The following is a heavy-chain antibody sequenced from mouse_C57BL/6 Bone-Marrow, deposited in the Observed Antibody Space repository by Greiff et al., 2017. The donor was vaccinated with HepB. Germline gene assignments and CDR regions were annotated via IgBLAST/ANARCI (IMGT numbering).Heavy chain of an antibody. V-gene: IGHV5-15*01. CDR1: GFTFSDYG. J-gene: IGHJ1*03. CDR2: ISNLAYSI. CDR3: ARPGPLLWYFDV. Sequence: EVHLVESGGGLVQPGGSLKLSCAASGFTFSDYGMAWVRQAPRKGPEWVAFISNLAYSIYYADTVTGRFTISRENAKNTLYLEMSSLRSEDTAMYYCARPGPLLWYFDVWGTGTTVTVSS. D-gene: IGHD6-1*01.